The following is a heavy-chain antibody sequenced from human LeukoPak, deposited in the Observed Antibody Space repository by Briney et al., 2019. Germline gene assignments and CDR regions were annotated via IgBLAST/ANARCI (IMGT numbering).Heavy chain of an antibody. Sequence: SETLSLTCSVSGGSISSGSYYWTWIRQPAGKGLEWIGRIYTSGSTNYNPSLKSRVTISIDTSKNQFSLKLSSVTAADTAIYYCARDPLAGTGGGVWFDPWGQGTLVTVSS. CDR3: ARDPLAGTGGGVWFDP. CDR1: GGSISSGSYY. D-gene: IGHD6-19*01. V-gene: IGHV4-61*02. J-gene: IGHJ5*02. CDR2: IYTSGST.